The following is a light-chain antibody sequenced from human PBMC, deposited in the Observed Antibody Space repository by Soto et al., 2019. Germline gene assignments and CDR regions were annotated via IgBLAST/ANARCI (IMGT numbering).Light chain of an antibody. Sequence: QSALTQPRSVSGSPGQSVTISCTGTSSDVGAYDYVSWYQQDPGKAPKVLIYDVSERPSGVPDRFSGSKSDNTASLTISGLQAEDEADYSFSSYACSYTFVVFGGGPKLTVL. J-gene: IGLJ2*01. V-gene: IGLV2-11*01. CDR1: SSDVGAYDY. CDR2: DVS. CDR3: SSYACSYTFVV.